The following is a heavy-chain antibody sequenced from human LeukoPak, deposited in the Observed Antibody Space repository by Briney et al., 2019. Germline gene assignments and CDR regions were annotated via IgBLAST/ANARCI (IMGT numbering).Heavy chain of an antibody. V-gene: IGHV4-59*12. CDR1: GGSISSYY. J-gene: IGHJ4*02. CDR3: ARDLLNEGNHLDY. CDR2: IYYSGST. D-gene: IGHD4-23*01. Sequence: SSETLSLTCAVSGGSISSYYWSCIRQPPGKGLEWIGYIYYSGSTNYNPSLKSRVTISVDTSKNQFSLKLSSVTAADTAVYYCARDLLNEGNHLDYWGQGTLVTVSS.